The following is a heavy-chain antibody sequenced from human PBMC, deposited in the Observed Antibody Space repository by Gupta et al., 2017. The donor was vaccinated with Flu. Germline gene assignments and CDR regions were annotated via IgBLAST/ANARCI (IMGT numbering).Heavy chain of an antibody. J-gene: IGHJ6*02. V-gene: IGHV3-13*01. CDR3: ATEPQYGGSPATTYGMDV. Sequence: GKGLEWVSAISTTGDTYYAGLVRGRVTIPRENAKNSFYLKMNSLTAGDTAGYYWATEPQYGGSPATTYGMDVWGQGTTVTVSS. CDR2: ISTTGDT. D-gene: IGHD4-17*01.